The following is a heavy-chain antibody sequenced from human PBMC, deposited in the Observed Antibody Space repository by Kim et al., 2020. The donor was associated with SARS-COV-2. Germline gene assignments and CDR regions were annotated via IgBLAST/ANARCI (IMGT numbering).Heavy chain of an antibody. V-gene: IGHV3-11*01. CDR3: ARATKRYIVLVLSDYYYGMDV. Sequence: GGSLRLSCAASGFTFSDYYMSWIRQAPGKGLEWVSYISSSGSTIYYADSVKGLFTISRNNAKNSLYLQMNSLRAEDTDVYYCARATKRYIVLVLSDYYYGMDVWGQGTTVTVSS. D-gene: IGHD2-8*02. CDR2: ISSSGSTI. CDR1: GFTFSDYY. J-gene: IGHJ6*02.